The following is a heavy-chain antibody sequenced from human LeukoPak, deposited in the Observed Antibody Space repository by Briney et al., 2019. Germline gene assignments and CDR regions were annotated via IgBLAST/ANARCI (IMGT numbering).Heavy chain of an antibody. V-gene: IGHV4-59*01. CDR3: ARALFPGGTFDI. J-gene: IGHJ3*02. D-gene: IGHD2-15*01. CDR2: IYYSGST. CDR1: GGSISSYY. Sequence: SETLSLTCTVSGGSISSYYWSWLRQPPGKGPEWIGYIYYSGSTNYNPSLKSRVTISVDTSKNQFSLKLSSVTAADTAVYYCARALFPGGTFDIWGRGTMVTVSS.